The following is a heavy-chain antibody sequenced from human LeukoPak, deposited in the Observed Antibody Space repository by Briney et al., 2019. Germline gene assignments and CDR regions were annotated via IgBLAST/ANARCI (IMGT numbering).Heavy chain of an antibody. CDR1: GGSISSSTYY. CDR3: ARDRACSNGVCSYFDY. Sequence: PSETLFLTCTVSGGSISSSTYYWGWIRQPPGKGLEWIGSVYYSGTTYYNPSLKSRVTVSADTSKNQFSLKLSSVTAADTAVYYCARDRACSNGVCSYFDYWGRGTVVTVSS. D-gene: IGHD2-8*01. CDR2: VYYSGTT. V-gene: IGHV4-39*01. J-gene: IGHJ4*02.